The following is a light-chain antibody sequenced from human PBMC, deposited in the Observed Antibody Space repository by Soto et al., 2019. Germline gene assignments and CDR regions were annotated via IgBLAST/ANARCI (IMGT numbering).Light chain of an antibody. V-gene: IGKV1-5*01. CDR3: QQYNSYSQGT. J-gene: IGKJ1*01. CDR2: DAS. CDR1: QSISSW. Sequence: IQMTHSPSTLSASVGDRVTITCRASQSISSWLAWYQQKPGKAPKLLIYDASSLESGVPSRFSGSGSGTEFTLTISSLQPDDFAIYYCQQYNSYSQGTFGQGTKVDIK.